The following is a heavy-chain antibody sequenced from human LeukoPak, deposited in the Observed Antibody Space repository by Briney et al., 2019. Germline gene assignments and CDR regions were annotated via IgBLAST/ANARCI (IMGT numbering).Heavy chain of an antibody. CDR3: TREAGYGDFDY. CDR2: SNPSGGST. J-gene: IGHJ4*02. D-gene: IGHD4-17*01. CDR1: GYTFTSYY. Sequence: ASVRASCKASGYTFTSYYIHWVRQAPGQGLEWMGISNPSGGSTRYAQRFQGRVTMTSDTSTSTVYLELSSLRSEDTAVYYCTREAGYGDFDYWGQGTLVTVSS. V-gene: IGHV1-46*01.